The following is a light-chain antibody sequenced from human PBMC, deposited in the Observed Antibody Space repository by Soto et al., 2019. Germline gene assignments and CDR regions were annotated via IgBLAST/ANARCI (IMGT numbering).Light chain of an antibody. J-gene: IGKJ1*01. V-gene: IGKV1-5*03. CDR2: KAS. Sequence: DIQMTQSPSTLSASVGDRVTITCRASQSISSWLAWYQQKPGKAPKLLIYKASSLESGVPSRFSGSGSGTEFTLTISSLQPDDFAPYYCQQYNSYSRGWTFGQGTKVEIK. CDR3: QQYNSYSRGWT. CDR1: QSISSW.